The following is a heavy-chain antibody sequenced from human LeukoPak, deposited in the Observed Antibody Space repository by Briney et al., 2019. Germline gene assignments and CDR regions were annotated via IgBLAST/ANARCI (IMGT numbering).Heavy chain of an antibody. CDR1: GFTFSSYG. CDR3: AKAARRQLWSPLDY. Sequence: GGSLRLSCAASGFTFSSYGMHWVRQAPGKGLEWVAFIRYDGSNKYYADSVKGRFTISRDNSKNTLYLQMNSLRVEDTAVYHCAKAARRQLWSPLDYWGQGNLVTVSS. D-gene: IGHD5-18*01. J-gene: IGHJ4*02. CDR2: IRYDGSNK. V-gene: IGHV3-30*02.